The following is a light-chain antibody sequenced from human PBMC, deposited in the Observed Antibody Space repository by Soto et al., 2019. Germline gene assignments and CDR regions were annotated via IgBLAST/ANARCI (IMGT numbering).Light chain of an antibody. Sequence: EIVLTQSPATLSLSPGERATLSCRASQSINRHLAWYRQKPGQAPRLLIYDASNRATGIPARFSGSGSGTDFTLTISRLEPEDFAVHFCYQYDSSPWTFGQGTKVEIK. J-gene: IGKJ1*01. CDR3: YQYDSSPWT. CDR2: DAS. CDR1: QSINRH. V-gene: IGKV3-11*01.